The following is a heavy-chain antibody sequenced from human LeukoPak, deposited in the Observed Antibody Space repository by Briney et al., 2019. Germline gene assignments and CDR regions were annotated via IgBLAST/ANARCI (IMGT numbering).Heavy chain of an antibody. CDR1: GFTFSDYY. J-gene: IGHJ2*01. V-gene: IGHV3-11*01. Sequence: GGSLRLSCAASGFTFSDYYMSWIRQAPGKGLEWVSYLSSSGNTIYYADSVKGRFTISRVNAKNSLYLQMNSLRVEDTAVYYCARRWGVTTDWYFDLWGRGTLVTVSS. CDR3: ARRWGVTTDWYFDL. D-gene: IGHD4-17*01. CDR2: LSSSGNTI.